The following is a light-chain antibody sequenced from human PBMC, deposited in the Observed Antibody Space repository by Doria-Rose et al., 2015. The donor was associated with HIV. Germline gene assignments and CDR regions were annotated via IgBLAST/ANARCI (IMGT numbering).Light chain of an antibody. Sequence: TQPPLSLPVTPGEPASISCRSSQSLLHSNGYNYLDWYLQKPGQSSQLLIYLGSNRASGVPDRFSGSGSGTDFTLKISRVETEDVGVYYCMQALQSLWTFGQGTKVEIK. CDR2: LGS. CDR1: QSLLHSNGYNY. CDR3: MQALQSLWT. J-gene: IGKJ1*01. V-gene: IGKV2-28*01.